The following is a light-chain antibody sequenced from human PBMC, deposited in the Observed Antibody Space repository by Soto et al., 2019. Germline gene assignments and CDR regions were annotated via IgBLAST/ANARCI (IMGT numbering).Light chain of an antibody. CDR2: RAS. J-gene: IGKJ4*01. CDR3: HKYGSSPP. CDR1: QFVTNNF. V-gene: IGKV3-20*01. Sequence: PGERATLSCGASQFVTNNFLAWYQHKPGQAPRLLISRASSRATGIPDRFSGSGSETDFTITIIRLEPEDFSVYYRHKYGSSPPFGGGTKVDIK.